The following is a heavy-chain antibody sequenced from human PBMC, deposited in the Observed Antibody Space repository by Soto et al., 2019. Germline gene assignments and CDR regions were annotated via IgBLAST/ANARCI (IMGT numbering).Heavy chain of an antibody. V-gene: IGHV1-8*01. Sequence: QEQLVQSGAEVKKPGASVKVSCKTSGYTFTDYGINWVRQATGQGLEWIGWMNPNSGETGYAHKFQGRVTMTRSPSLNTAYLELSSLRSEDTAVYYCARVAVAARPRWYNWFDPWGQGTLVTVSS. J-gene: IGHJ5*02. D-gene: IGHD2-15*01. CDR1: GYTFTDYG. CDR3: ARVAVAARPRWYNWFDP. CDR2: MNPNSGET.